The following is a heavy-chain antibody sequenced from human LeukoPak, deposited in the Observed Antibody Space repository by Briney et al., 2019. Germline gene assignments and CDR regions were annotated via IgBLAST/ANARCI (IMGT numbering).Heavy chain of an antibody. CDR3: ARGLPLYYDFWSGYYTYFDY. V-gene: IGHV4-34*01. CDR2: INHSGST. J-gene: IGHJ4*02. CDR1: GGSFSGYY. Sequence: SETLSLTCAVYGGSFSGYYWSWIRQPPGKGLEWIGEINHSGSTNYNPSLKSRVTISVDTSKNQFSLKLSSVTAADTAVHYCARGLPLYYDFWSGYYTYFDYWGQGTLVTVSS. D-gene: IGHD3-3*01.